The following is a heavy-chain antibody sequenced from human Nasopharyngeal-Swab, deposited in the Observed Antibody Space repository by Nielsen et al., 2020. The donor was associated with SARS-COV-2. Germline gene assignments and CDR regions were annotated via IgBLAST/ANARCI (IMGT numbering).Heavy chain of an antibody. CDR2: IYFSGGT. J-gene: IGHJ3*01. Sequence: SETLSLTCAVSGDSISTINWWTWVRQPPGKGLEWLGEIYFSGGTIYNPSLKSRFTLSVDKSKNQFSLKVTSVTAADTAMYYCARRCTSATCYPNAFDVWGQGTMVTVSS. CDR1: GDSISTINW. V-gene: IGHV4-4*02. D-gene: IGHD2-2*01. CDR3: ARRCTSATCYPNAFDV.